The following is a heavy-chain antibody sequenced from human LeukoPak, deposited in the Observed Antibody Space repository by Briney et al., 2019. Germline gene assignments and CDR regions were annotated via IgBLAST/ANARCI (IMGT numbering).Heavy chain of an antibody. CDR2: INHSGST. Sequence: SETLSLTCAVYGGSFSGYYWSWIRQPPGKGLEWIGEINHSGSTNYNPSLKSRVTISVDTSKNQFSLKLSSVTAADTAVYYCARSRRYYDILTGYYQGPFDYWGQGTLVTVSS. CDR3: ARSRRYYDILTGYYQGPFDY. J-gene: IGHJ4*02. V-gene: IGHV4-34*01. CDR1: GGSFSGYY. D-gene: IGHD3-9*01.